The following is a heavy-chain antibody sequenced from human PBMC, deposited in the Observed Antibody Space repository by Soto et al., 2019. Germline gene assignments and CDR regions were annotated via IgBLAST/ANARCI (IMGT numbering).Heavy chain of an antibody. CDR1: GFTFSDHY. CDR3: ARGPSSASRYDTSGYWNPFDY. Sequence: EVQLVESGGGLVQPGGSLRLSCAASGFTFSDHYMDWVRQAPGKGLEWVGRTRDKANSYTTEYAASVKGRFTISRDDSEXXLXLXXNSLKTEDTAVYYCARGPSSASRYDTSGYWNPFDYWGQGTLVTVSS. CDR2: TRDKANSYTT. D-gene: IGHD3-22*01. J-gene: IGHJ4*02. V-gene: IGHV3-72*01.